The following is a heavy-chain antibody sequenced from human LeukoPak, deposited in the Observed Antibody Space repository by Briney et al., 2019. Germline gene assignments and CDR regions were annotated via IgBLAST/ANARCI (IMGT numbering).Heavy chain of an antibody. J-gene: IGHJ6*02. V-gene: IGHV3-23*01. D-gene: IGHD3-3*01. CDR2: ISGRGGST. Sequence: GGSLRLSCAASGFTFSSYAMRWVRQAPGKGLERVSGISGRGGSTYYADSVKGRFTISRDKSKNTLYLQMNSLRAEDTAVYYCAKAKDFWSGFGRDYYYGMDVWGQGTTVTVSS. CDR3: AKAKDFWSGFGRDYYYGMDV. CDR1: GFTFSSYA.